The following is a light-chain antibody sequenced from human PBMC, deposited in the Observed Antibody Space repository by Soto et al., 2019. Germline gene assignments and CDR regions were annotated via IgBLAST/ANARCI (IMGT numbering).Light chain of an antibody. CDR1: QSVSSN. Sequence: EIVMTQSPATLSVSPGERATLSCRASQSVSSNLAWYQQKPGQAPRLLIYGASTRATGIPARFSGSGSGTDFTLTISGLQSEDFAVYYCQQYNNWPPRTFGQGTKVEIK. CDR3: QQYNNWPPRT. V-gene: IGKV3-15*01. CDR2: GAS. J-gene: IGKJ1*01.